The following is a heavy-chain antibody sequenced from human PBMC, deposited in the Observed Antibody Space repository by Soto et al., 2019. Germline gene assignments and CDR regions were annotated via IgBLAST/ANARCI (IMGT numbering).Heavy chain of an antibody. CDR1: GGSISSYY. V-gene: IGHV4-59*08. CDR2: IYYSGST. J-gene: IGHJ4*02. Sequence: SETLSLTCTVSGGSISSYYWSWIRQPPGKGLERIGYIYYSGSTNYNPSLKSRVTISVDTSKNQFSLKLSSVTAADTAVYFCARIYCSSIRCSSHVDYCGQGTLVTVSS. D-gene: IGHD2-2*01. CDR3: ARIYCSSIRCSSHVDY.